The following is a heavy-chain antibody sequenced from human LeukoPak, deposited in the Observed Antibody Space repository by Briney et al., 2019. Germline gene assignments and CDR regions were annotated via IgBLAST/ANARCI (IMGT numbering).Heavy chain of an antibody. CDR2: ISGRNGNT. CDR3: ARDHALWSNCFDY. D-gene: IGHD2/OR15-2a*01. Sequence: ASVKVSCKASGYSFTNYYLHWVRQAPGQGLEWMGWISGRNGNTNYSQRLQGRVTMTTDTSTSTAYMELRSLTSDDTAVYYCARDHALWSNCFDYWGQGTLVTVSS. V-gene: IGHV1-18*04. J-gene: IGHJ4*02. CDR1: GYSFTNYY.